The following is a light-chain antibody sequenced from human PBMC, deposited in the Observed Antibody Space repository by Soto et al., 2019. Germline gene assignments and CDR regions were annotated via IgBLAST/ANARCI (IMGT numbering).Light chain of an antibody. J-gene: IGLJ2*01. Sequence: QSALNQPASVSGSPGKSITISCTGTSSDVGSYNLVSWYQQHPGKAPKLMIYEGSKRPSGVSNRFSGSKSGNTSALTISGLQAEDDADYYSCSYAGSSTLVFGGETKLTVL. CDR2: EGS. CDR1: SSDVGSYNL. CDR3: CSYAGSSTLV. V-gene: IGLV2-23*01.